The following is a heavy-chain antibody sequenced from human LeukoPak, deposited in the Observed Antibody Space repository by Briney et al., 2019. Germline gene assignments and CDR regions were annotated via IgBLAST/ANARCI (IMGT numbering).Heavy chain of an antibody. J-gene: IGHJ4*02. Sequence: GGSLRLSCAPSGFTFRSYPVLGVRPAPGKGGEWVSAISGSDGSTYYVDSVKGRFTISRDNSKTTLYLQMNSLRAEDKAVYYCAKDAYGPADYWGQGTLVTVSS. CDR1: GFTFRSYP. CDR3: AKDAYGPADY. D-gene: IGHD2-21*01. CDR2: ISGSDGST. V-gene: IGHV3-23*01.